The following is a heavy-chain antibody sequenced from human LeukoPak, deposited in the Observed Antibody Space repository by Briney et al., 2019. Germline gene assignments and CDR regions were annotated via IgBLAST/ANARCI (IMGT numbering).Heavy chain of an antibody. Sequence: GGSLRLSCAASGFTFCSYGMHWVREAPGKGPEVVSVIWHDGSNKYYADSVKGRFTISRDNSKNTLYLQMNSLRAEDTAVYYCARDYDILTGPYYYMDVWGKGTTVTVSS. D-gene: IGHD3-9*01. V-gene: IGHV3-33*01. CDR2: IWHDGSNK. J-gene: IGHJ6*03. CDR1: GFTFCSYG. CDR3: ARDYDILTGPYYYMDV.